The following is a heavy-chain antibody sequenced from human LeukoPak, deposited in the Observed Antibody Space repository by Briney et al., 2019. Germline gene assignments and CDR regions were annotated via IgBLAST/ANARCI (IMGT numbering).Heavy chain of an antibody. CDR1: GYTFTGNY. CDR3: ARLVLLSNNNLDY. CDR2: INPNSGGT. J-gene: IGHJ4*02. Sequence: ASVKVSCKASGYTFTGNYMHWVRQAPGQGLEWMGWINPNSGGTNYAQKFQGRVTMTRDTSISTAYMELSRLRSDDTAVYYCARLVLLSNNNLDYWGQGTLVTVSS. V-gene: IGHV1-2*02. D-gene: IGHD1/OR15-1a*01.